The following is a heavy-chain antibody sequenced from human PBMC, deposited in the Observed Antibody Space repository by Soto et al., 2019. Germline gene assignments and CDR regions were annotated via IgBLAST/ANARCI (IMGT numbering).Heavy chain of an antibody. J-gene: IGHJ5*02. V-gene: IGHV4-34*01. CDR1: GGSFSGYY. CDR3: ARGVITIFGVATFRGVYNWFDP. D-gene: IGHD3-3*01. CDR2: INHSGST. Sequence: PSETLSLTCAVYGGSFSGYYWSWIRQPPGKGLEWIGEINHSGSTNYNPSHKSRVTISVDTSKNQFSLKLSSVTAADTAVYYCARGVITIFGVATFRGVYNWFDPWGQGTLVTVSS.